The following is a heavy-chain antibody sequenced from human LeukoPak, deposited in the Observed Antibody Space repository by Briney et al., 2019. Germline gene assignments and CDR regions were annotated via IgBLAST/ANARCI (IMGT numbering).Heavy chain of an antibody. CDR1: GGSISSYY. V-gene: IGHV4-59*08. Sequence: SETLSLTCTVSGGSISSYYWSWIRQPPGKGLEWIGYIYYSGSTNYNPSLKSRVTISVDTSKNQFSLRLSSVTAADTAVYYCARSLGGRLDHFDYWGQGTLVTVSS. CDR2: IYYSGST. D-gene: IGHD3-16*01. J-gene: IGHJ4*02. CDR3: ARSLGGRLDHFDY.